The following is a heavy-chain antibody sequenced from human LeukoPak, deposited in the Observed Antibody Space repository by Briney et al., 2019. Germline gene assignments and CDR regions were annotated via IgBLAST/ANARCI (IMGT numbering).Heavy chain of an antibody. CDR1: GDSMSTYY. Sequence: PSETLSLACTVSGDSMSTYYWTWIRQPPGKGLEWIGYIYYSGSTNYNPSLKNRVTISVDTSKNQFSLKLSSVTAADTAVYYCARSRYSSDYYYMDVWGKGTTVTVSS. CDR2: IYYSGST. J-gene: IGHJ6*03. V-gene: IGHV4-59*01. CDR3: ARSRYSSDYYYMDV. D-gene: IGHD6-19*01.